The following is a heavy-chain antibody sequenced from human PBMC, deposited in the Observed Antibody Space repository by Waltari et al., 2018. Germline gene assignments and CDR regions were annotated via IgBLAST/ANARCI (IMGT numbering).Heavy chain of an antibody. V-gene: IGHV4-59*08. CDR2: MYYSGSP. J-gene: IGHJ3*02. D-gene: IGHD3-3*01. CDR3: ARHATYYDFWSGHLGALDI. Sequence: VSGASTSSYYWSWLRQPPGKGLEWIGSMYYSGSPNYNPSLKSRVTISVDTLKNQVSLRLSSVTAADTAVYYCARHATYYDFWSGHLGALDIWGQGTMVTVSS. CDR1: GASTSSYY.